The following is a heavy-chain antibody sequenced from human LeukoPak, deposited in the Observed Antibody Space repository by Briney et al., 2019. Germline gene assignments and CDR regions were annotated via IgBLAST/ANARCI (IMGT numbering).Heavy chain of an antibody. D-gene: IGHD2-15*01. Sequence: AAVTVSCKASGGTFSSYTISWVRQAPGQGVEWMGRIIPILGIANYAQKFQGRFTITAHKSTSTAYMELSSLRSEDTAVYYCASHCSGGSCYGFRFDPWGQGTLVTVSS. V-gene: IGHV1-69*02. CDR3: ASHCSGGSCYGFRFDP. CDR2: IIPILGIA. J-gene: IGHJ5*02. CDR1: GGTFSSYT.